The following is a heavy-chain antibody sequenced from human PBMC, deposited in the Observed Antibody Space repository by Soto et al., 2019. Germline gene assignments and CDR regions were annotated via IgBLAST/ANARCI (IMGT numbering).Heavy chain of an antibody. J-gene: IGHJ4*02. CDR3: ARVGAHYGDYVFDY. Sequence: PGGSLRLSCAASGFTFSSYSMNWVRQAPGKGLEWVSSISSSSSYIYYADSVKGRFTISRDNAKNSLYLQMNSLRAEDTAVYYCARVGAHYGDYVFDYWGQGTLVTVSS. V-gene: IGHV3-21*01. D-gene: IGHD4-17*01. CDR1: GFTFSSYS. CDR2: ISSSSSYI.